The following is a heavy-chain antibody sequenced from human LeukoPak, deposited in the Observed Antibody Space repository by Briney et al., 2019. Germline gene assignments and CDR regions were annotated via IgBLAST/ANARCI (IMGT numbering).Heavy chain of an antibody. CDR3: AKDSDDILTGLNWFDP. V-gene: IGHV3-23*01. Sequence: GGSLRLSCAASGFTFSSYAMSWVRQAPGEGLEWVSAISGSGGSTYYADSVKGRFTISRDNSKNTLYLQMNSLRAEDTAVYYCAKDSDDILTGLNWFDPWGQGTLVTVSS. D-gene: IGHD3-9*01. J-gene: IGHJ5*02. CDR1: GFTFSSYA. CDR2: ISGSGGST.